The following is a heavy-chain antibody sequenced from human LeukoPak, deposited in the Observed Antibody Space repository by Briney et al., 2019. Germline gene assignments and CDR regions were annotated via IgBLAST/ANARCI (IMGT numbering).Heavy chain of an antibody. Sequence: PGGSLRLSCAASGFTFSSYWMSWVRQAPGKGLEWVANIKEDGSEKDYVDSVKGRFTISRENARNSLYLQMNSLRAEDTAVYYCARVLWFGGIYYFDYWGQGTLVTVSS. CDR3: ARVLWFGGIYYFDY. J-gene: IGHJ4*02. V-gene: IGHV3-7*04. CDR1: GFTFSSYW. CDR2: IKEDGSEK. D-gene: IGHD3-10*01.